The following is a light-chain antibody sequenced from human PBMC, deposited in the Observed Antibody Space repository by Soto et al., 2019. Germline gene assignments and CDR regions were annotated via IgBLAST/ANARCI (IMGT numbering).Light chain of an antibody. CDR2: LGS. V-gene: IGKV2-28*01. CDR3: MQALQSRT. J-gene: IGKJ1*01. Sequence: DIVMTQSPLSLAVTPGEPASISCRSSQSLLYSNGYNYFDWYLQKPGQSPQLLIYLGSNRTSGVPDRFSGSGSGQDFTLKISRVEAEDVGVYYCMQALQSRTFGQGTKVEIK. CDR1: QSLLYSNGYNY.